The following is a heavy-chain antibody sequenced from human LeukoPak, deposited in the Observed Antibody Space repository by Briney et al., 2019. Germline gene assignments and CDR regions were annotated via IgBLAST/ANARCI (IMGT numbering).Heavy chain of an antibody. J-gene: IGHJ4*02. CDR3: ARDSAYQLLLEGYY. V-gene: IGHV1-18*01. CDR1: GYTFTSYG. CDR2: ISAYNGNT. D-gene: IGHD2-2*01. Sequence: GASVKVSCKASGYTFTSYGISWVRQAPGQGLEWMGWISAYNGNTNYAQKLQGRVTMTTDTSTSTAYMELRSLRSDDTAVYYCARDSAYQLLLEGYYWGQGTLVTVSS.